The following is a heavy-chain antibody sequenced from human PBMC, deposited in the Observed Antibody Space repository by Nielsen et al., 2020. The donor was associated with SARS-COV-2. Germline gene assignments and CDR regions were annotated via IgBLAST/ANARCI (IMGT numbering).Heavy chain of an antibody. Sequence: GGSLRLSCAASGFTFLDYAMYWVRQPPGKGLEWVASLTGDSGRVAYADSEKGRFTISRDNAKNSLFLQMNSLRVDDTAFYFCARDVRPGVTSWFEFAMDVWGLGIAVTV. CDR2: LTGDSGRV. CDR1: GFTFLDYA. J-gene: IGHJ6*02. D-gene: IGHD2-21*02. CDR3: ARDVRPGVTSWFEFAMDV. V-gene: IGHV3-9*01.